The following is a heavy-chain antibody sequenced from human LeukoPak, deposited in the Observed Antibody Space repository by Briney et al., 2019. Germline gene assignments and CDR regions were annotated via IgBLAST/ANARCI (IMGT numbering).Heavy chain of an antibody. Sequence: VASVKVSCKASGYTFTGYYMHWVRQAPGQGLEWMGGIIPIFGTANYAQKFQGRVTITADKSTSTAYMELSSLRSEDTAVYYCARQEGEYSSSSLDYWGQGTLVTVSS. CDR3: ARQEGEYSSSSLDY. CDR2: IIPIFGTA. J-gene: IGHJ4*02. D-gene: IGHD6-6*01. CDR1: GYTFTGYY. V-gene: IGHV1-69*06.